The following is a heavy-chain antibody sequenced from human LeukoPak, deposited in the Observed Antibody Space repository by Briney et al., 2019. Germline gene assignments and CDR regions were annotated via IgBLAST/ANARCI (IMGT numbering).Heavy chain of an antibody. J-gene: IGHJ4*02. D-gene: IGHD3-22*01. CDR2: IRSKAYGGTT. CDR1: GFTFGDYA. V-gene: IGHV3-49*04. Sequence: PGGSLRLSCTASGFTFGDYAMSWVRQAPGKGLEWVGFIRSKAYGGTTEYAAFVKGRFTISRDDSKSIAYLQMNSLKTEDTAVYNCTIIYNSSGYYDYFDYWGQGTLVTVSS. CDR3: TIIYNSSGYYDYFDY.